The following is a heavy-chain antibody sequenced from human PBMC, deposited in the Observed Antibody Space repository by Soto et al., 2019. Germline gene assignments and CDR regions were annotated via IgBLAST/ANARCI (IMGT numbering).Heavy chain of an antibody. CDR2: ISSSSSTI. J-gene: IGHJ6*03. V-gene: IGHV3-48*01. CDR1: GFTFSSYS. D-gene: IGHD3-3*01. Sequence: EVQLVESGGGLVQPGGSLRLSCAASGFTFSSYSMNWVRQAPGKGLEWVSYISSSSSTIYYADSVKGRFTISRDNAKNSLYLQMNRLIAEDTAVYYCARPIFGVVIIPPYYYYMDVWGKGTTVTVSS. CDR3: ARPIFGVVIIPPYYYYMDV.